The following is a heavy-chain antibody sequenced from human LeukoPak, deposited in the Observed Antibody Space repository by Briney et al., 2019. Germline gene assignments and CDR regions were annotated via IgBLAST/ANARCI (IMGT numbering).Heavy chain of an antibody. Sequence: PPETLSLTCTVSGGSISSSSYYWGWIRQPPGKGLEWIGSIYYSGSTYYNPSLKSRVTISVDTSKNQFSLKLSSVTAADTAVYYCAKAAAGTFADSGYWGQGTLVTVSS. CDR2: IYYSGST. V-gene: IGHV4-39*01. CDR1: GGSISSSSYY. D-gene: IGHD6-13*01. J-gene: IGHJ4*02. CDR3: AKAAAGTFADSGY.